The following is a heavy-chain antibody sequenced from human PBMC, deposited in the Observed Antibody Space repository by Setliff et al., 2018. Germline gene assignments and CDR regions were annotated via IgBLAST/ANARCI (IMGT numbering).Heavy chain of an antibody. CDR3: ARDWRDYGAMGY. Sequence: ASVKVSCKASGGTFINYAISWVRQAPGQGLEWMGWISAYNGNTNYAQRFQGRVTMTTDTSTSTAYMELRSLRSDDTAVYYCARDWRDYGAMGYWGQGTLVTVSS. D-gene: IGHD4-17*01. J-gene: IGHJ4*02. CDR2: ISAYNGNT. V-gene: IGHV1-18*01. CDR1: GGTFINYA.